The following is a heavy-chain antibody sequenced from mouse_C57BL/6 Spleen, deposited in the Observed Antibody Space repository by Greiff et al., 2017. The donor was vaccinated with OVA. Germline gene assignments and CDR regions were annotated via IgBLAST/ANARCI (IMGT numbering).Heavy chain of an antibody. V-gene: IGHV1-53*01. J-gene: IGHJ3*01. CDR2: INPSNGGT. Sequence: QVQLQQPGTDLVKPGASVKLSCKASGYTFTSYWMHWVKQRPGQGLEWIGNINPSNGGTNYNEKFKSKATLTVDKSSSTAYMQLSSLTSEDSAVYYCATLDSSGYRFAYWGQGTLVTVSA. CDR1: GYTFTSYW. D-gene: IGHD3-2*02. CDR3: ATLDSSGYRFAY.